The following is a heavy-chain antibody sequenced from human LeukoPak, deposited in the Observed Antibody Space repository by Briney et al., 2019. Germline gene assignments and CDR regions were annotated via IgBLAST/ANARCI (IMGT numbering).Heavy chain of an antibody. D-gene: IGHD3-22*01. Sequence: GGSLRLSCAASGFIFSSYAISWVRQAPGKGLEWVSAIRGSDGSTFYADSVKGRFTIARDNSKNTLYLQMINLRAEDTAIYYCARDPHYSDTSGHWGQGTLVTVSS. CDR1: GFIFSSYA. CDR3: ARDPHYSDTSGH. CDR2: IRGSDGST. J-gene: IGHJ4*02. V-gene: IGHV3-23*01.